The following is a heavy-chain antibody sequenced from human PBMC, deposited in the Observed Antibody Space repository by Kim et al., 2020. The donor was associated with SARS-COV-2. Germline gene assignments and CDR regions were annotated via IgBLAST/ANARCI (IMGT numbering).Heavy chain of an antibody. CDR2: IYYSGST. J-gene: IGHJ4*02. CDR1: GGSISSSSYY. CDR3: AREGVVGATADY. D-gene: IGHD1-26*01. Sequence: SETLSLTCTVSGGSISSSSYYWGWIRQPPGKGLEWIGSIYYSGSTYYNPSLKSRVTISVDTSKNQFSLKLSSVTAADTAVYYCAREGVVGATADYWGQGT. V-gene: IGHV4-39*07.